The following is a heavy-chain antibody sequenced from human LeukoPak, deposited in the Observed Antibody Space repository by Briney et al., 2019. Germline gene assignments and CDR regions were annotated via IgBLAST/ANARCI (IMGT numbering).Heavy chain of an antibody. V-gene: IGHV3-23*01. CDR1: GFTFSSYA. Sequence: GGSLRLSCAASGFTFSSYAMSWVRQAPGMGLEWVSGITRTGTTYYADSVKGRFTISRDNSRNALYVQMNSLRAEDTAVYYCAKNFWSDKYYYYYMDVWGKGTTVTVSS. CDR2: ITRTGTT. D-gene: IGHD3-3*01. CDR3: AKNFWSDKYYYYYMDV. J-gene: IGHJ6*03.